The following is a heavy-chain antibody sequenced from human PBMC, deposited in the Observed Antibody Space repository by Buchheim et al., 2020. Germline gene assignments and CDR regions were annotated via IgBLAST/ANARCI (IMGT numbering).Heavy chain of an antibody. D-gene: IGHD3-3*01. CDR3: ARGLEWLYRTYYYYGMDV. CDR2: INPSGGST. J-gene: IGHJ6*02. CDR1: GYTFTSYY. V-gene: IGHV1-46*01. Sequence: QVQLVQSGAEVKKPGASVEVSCKASGYTFTSYYMHWVRQAPGQGLEWMGIINPSGGSTSYAQKFQGRVTMTRDTSTTPVYMELSSLRSEDTAVYYCARGLEWLYRTYYYYGMDVWGQGTT.